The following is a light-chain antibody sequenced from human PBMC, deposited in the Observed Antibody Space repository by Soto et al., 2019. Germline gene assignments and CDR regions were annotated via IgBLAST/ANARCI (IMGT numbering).Light chain of an antibody. CDR3: SSFTSNRIYV. CDR2: GVT. Sequence: QSVLTQPTSVSGSPGQSITISCTGNHNDIGTYDYVSWYQQHPGRAPRLLIYGVTTLPSVISDRFSASKSGLTASLTISGLQPEDEADYYCSSFTSNRIYVFGPGTKLTVL. CDR1: HNDIGTYDY. J-gene: IGLJ1*01. V-gene: IGLV2-14*03.